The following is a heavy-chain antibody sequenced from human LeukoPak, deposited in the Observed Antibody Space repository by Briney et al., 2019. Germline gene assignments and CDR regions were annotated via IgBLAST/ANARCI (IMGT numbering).Heavy chain of an antibody. CDR3: ARFYGSGSWNDAFDI. CDR2: ISTSSSYT. J-gene: IGHJ3*02. V-gene: IGHV3-21*05. Sequence: GGSLRLSCAASGFTFSSYAMTWVRQAPGKGLEWVSYISTSSSYTNYADSVKGRFTISRDNAKNSLYLQMNSLRAEDTAVYYCARFYGSGSWNDAFDIWGQGTMVTVSS. CDR1: GFTFSSYA. D-gene: IGHD3-10*01.